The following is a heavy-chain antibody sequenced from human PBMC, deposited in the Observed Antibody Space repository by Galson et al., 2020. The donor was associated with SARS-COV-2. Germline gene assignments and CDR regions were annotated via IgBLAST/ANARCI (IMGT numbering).Heavy chain of an antibody. CDR2: ISYDGSNK. CDR3: ARGKGGSYHSGSDY. D-gene: IGHD1-26*01. Sequence: GESLKISCAASGFTFSSYGMHWVRQAPGKGLEWVAVISYDGSNKYYADSVKGRFTISRDNSKNTLYLQMNSLRAEDTAVYYCARGKGGSYHSGSDYWGQGTLVTVSS. J-gene: IGHJ4*02. V-gene: IGHV3-30*03. CDR1: GFTFSSYG.